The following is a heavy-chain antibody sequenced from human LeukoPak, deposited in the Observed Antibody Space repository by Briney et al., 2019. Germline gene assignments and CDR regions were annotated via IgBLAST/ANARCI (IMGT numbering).Heavy chain of an antibody. CDR1: GYSISSGYY. J-gene: IGHJ5*02. CDR2: IYHSGST. D-gene: IGHD2-15*01. CDR3: ARDPSIDIVVVVAATDGGWFDP. Sequence: SETLSLTCTVSGYSISSGYYWGWIRPPPGKGLEWIGSIYHSGSTYYNPSLKSRVTISVDTSKNQFSLKLSSVTAADTAVYYCARDPSIDIVVVVAATDGGWFDPWGQGTLVTVSS. V-gene: IGHV4-38-2*02.